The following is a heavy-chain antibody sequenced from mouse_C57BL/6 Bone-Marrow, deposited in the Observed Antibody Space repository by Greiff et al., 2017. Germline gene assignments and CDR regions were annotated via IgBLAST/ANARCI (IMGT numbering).Heavy chain of an antibody. CDR1: GFTFSDAW. J-gene: IGHJ4*01. CDR2: IRNKANNHAT. CDR3: KGGDSSGRMDY. D-gene: IGHD3-2*02. Sequence: EVMLVESGGGLVQPGGSMTLSCAASGFTFSDAWMDWVRQSPEKGLEWVAEIRNKANNHATYYAASVKGRFTISRDDSNSRVYLQMHSLRAEDTGIYYCKGGDSSGRMDYWGQGTSVTVSS. V-gene: IGHV6-6*01.